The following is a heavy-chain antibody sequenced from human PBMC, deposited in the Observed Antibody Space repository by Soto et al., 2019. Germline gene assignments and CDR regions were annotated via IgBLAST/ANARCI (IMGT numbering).Heavy chain of an antibody. CDR3: ARVGSGVSVAGRWFDP. J-gene: IGHJ5*02. Sequence: QVQLVQSGAEVKKPGSSVKVSCKASGGTFSSYAISWVRQAPGQGLEWMGGIIPIFGTANHAQKFQGRGTITADESTSTAYMELSSLRSEDTDVYYCARVGSGVSVAGRWFDPWGQGTLVTVSS. CDR1: GGTFSSYA. D-gene: IGHD6-19*01. CDR2: IIPIFGTA. V-gene: IGHV1-69*01.